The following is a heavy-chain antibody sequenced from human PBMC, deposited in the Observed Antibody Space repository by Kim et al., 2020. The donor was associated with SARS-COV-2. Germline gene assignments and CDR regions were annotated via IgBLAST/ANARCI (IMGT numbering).Heavy chain of an antibody. D-gene: IGHD3-22*01. V-gene: IGHV1-46*01. CDR2: INPSGGST. CDR3: ARQGELYYYDSSVVFNWFDP. CDR1: GYTFTSYY. Sequence: ASVKVSCKASGYTFTSYYMHWVRQAPGQGLEWMGIINPSGGSTSYAQKFQGRVTMTRDTSTSTVYMELSSLRSEDTAVYYCARQGELYYYDSSVVFNWFDPWGQGTLVTVSS. J-gene: IGHJ5*02.